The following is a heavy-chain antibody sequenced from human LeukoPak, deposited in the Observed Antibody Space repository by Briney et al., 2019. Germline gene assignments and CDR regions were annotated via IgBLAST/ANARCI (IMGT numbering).Heavy chain of an antibody. V-gene: IGHV3-30*03. CDR1: GFTFSTYG. Sequence: GGSLRLSCAASGFTFSTYGMHWVRQGPGKGLEWAAVISFDGSNKFYEDSVKGRFTISRDNSKNTLYLQMNSLRAEDTAVYYCARTISGLYHFDYWGQGTLVTVSS. CDR3: ARTISGLYHFDY. CDR2: ISFDGSNK. D-gene: IGHD6-19*01. J-gene: IGHJ4*02.